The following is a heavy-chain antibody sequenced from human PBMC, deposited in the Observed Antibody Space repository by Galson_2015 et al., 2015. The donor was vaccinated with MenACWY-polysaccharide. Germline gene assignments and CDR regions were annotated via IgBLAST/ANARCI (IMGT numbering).Heavy chain of an antibody. CDR3: ARGHGSGIYFDN. D-gene: IGHD3-10*01. CDR2: IYYSGNP. J-gene: IGHJ4*02. V-gene: IGHV4-31*03. Sequence: TLSLTCTVSGGSIGSGGYYWSWIRQHPGVGLEWIASIYYSGNPFRHPALMSRLRMWGDTFGNQFSLNLTSVTAADTAVYYCARGHGSGIYFDNWGQGTLVTVSS. CDR1: GGSIGSGGYY.